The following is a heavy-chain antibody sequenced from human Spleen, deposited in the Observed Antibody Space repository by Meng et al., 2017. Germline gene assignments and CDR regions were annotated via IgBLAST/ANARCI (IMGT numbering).Heavy chain of an antibody. CDR1: GASFSGSY. Sequence: SQTLSLTCAVYGASFSGSYWSWIRQPPGKGLEWIGELNHRGSANYHPSLKSRVTMSVDTSKNQFSLRLSSVTAADTAVYYCTTSRDFWGAYWAYWGQGTLVTVSS. CDR3: TTSRDFWGAYWAY. D-gene: IGHD3-3*01. V-gene: IGHV4-34*01. J-gene: IGHJ4*02. CDR2: LNHRGSA.